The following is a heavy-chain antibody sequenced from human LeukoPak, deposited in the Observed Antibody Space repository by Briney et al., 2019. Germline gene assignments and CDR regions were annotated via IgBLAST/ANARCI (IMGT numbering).Heavy chain of an antibody. CDR2: VKQDGSEK. V-gene: IGHV3-7*01. Sequence: GGSLRLSCAASGFTFSRYWMSWVRQAPGKGLEWVANVKQDGSEKYYVDSVKGRFAISRDNAKNSLYLQMNSLRVEDTAVYYCARDGSGWSVYWGQGTLVTVSS. CDR1: GFTFSRYW. CDR3: ARDGSGWSVY. J-gene: IGHJ4*02. D-gene: IGHD6-19*01.